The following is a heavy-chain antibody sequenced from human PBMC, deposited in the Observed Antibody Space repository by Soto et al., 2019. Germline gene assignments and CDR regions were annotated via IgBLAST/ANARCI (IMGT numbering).Heavy chain of an antibody. J-gene: IGHJ6*02. CDR1: GYTFTGYY. V-gene: IGHV1-2*02. CDR3: ARLMDYYYYYGMDV. CDR2: INPNSGGT. Sequence: ASVKVSCKASGYTFTGYYMHWVRQAPGQGLEWMGWINPNSGGTNYAQKFQGRVTMTRDTSISTAYMELSRLRSGDTAVYYCARLMDYYYYYGMDVWGQGTTVTVSS.